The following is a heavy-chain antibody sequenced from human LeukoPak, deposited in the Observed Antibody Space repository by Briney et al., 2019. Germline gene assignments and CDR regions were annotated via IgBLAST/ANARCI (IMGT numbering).Heavy chain of an antibody. V-gene: IGHV3-48*02. Sequence: GGFLRLSCAASGFTFSTYEMNWVRQAPGKGLEWVSHISSGSSTTYYADSVKGRFTISRDNAKNSLYLQVNSLRDENTAVYYCARGRGLTLSYHYFDYWGQGTLVTVS. CDR2: ISSGSSTT. CDR3: ARGRGLTLSYHYFDY. J-gene: IGHJ4*02. CDR1: GFTFSTYE. D-gene: IGHD3-10*01.